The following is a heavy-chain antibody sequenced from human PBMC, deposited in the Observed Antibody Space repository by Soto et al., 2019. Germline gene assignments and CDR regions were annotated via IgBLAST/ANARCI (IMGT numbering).Heavy chain of an antibody. D-gene: IGHD3-10*01. CDR1: GFTFSSYA. CDR2: ISGSGGST. V-gene: IGHV3-23*01. CDR3: AKDLRVTPIEFGELLSLSYYYGMDV. Sequence: PGGSLRLSCAASGFTFSSYAMSWVRQAPGKGLEWVSAISGSGGSTYYADSVKGRFTISRDNSKNTLYLQMNSLRAEDTAVYYCAKDLRVTPIEFGELLSLSYYYGMDVRGQGTTVTVSS. J-gene: IGHJ6*02.